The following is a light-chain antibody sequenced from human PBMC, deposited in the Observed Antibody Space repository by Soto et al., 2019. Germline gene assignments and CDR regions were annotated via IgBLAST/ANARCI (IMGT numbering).Light chain of an antibody. J-gene: IGKJ4*01. CDR3: QQYGSSPLT. Sequence: ESVLTQSPGTLSLSPGERATLSFRSSQSVSNNYLAWYQQKPGQAPRLLIYGGSSRATGTPERFSGSASGTDFTLTISRLEPEDFEVYYCQQYGSSPLTFGGGTKVDIK. CDR1: QSVSNNY. CDR2: GGS. V-gene: IGKV3-20*01.